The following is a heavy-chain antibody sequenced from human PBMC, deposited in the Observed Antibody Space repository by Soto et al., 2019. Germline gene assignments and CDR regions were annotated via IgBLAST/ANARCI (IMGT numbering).Heavy chain of an antibody. CDR2: INLNVGST. V-gene: IGHV3-20*01. CDR1: GFTFSNTR. Sequence: GSLRLSCAASGFTFSNTRRNCFLHPPGKRLGCVFGINLNVGSTSYADSLKGRFTSPRENAKNSLYLQMNSLRAEDTALYHCARNRLPSHDAFDIWGQGTMVTVS. J-gene: IGHJ3*02. CDR3: ARNRLPSHDAFDI.